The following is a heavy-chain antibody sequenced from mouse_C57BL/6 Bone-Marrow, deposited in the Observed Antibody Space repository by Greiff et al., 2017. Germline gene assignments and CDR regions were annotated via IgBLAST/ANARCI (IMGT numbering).Heavy chain of an antibody. CDR3: ARHLLGAMDY. CDR1: GFTFSSYT. Sequence: DVTLVESGGGLVKPGGSLKLSCAASGFTFSSYTMSWVRQTPEKRLEWVATISGGGGNTYYPDSVKGRFTISRDNAKNTLYLQMSSLRAEDTALYYCARHLLGAMDYWGQGTSVTVSS. J-gene: IGHJ4*01. CDR2: ISGGGGNT. V-gene: IGHV5-9*01. D-gene: IGHD2-1*01.